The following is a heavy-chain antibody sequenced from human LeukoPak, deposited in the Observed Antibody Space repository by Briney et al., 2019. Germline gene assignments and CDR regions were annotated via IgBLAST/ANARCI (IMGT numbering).Heavy chain of an antibody. Sequence: SVKVSSKASGGTFSSYTISWVRQAPGQGHEWMGGIIPIFGTANYAQTFEGRVTITADESTSTAYIELNSLRSEDTAVYYCARVESFLAAACRGDYYYGMDVWGQGTTVTVSS. CDR3: ARVESFLAAACRGDYYYGMDV. D-gene: IGHD6-13*01. J-gene: IGHJ6*02. V-gene: IGHV1-69*13. CDR1: GGTFSSYT. CDR2: IIPIFGTA.